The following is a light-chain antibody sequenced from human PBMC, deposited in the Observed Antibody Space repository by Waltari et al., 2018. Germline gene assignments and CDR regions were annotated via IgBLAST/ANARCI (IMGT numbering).Light chain of an antibody. CDR3: QQRYRWVT. V-gene: IGKV3-11*01. Sequence: EIWLTQAPAALSLSPWERATLSCRASQSISTYLAWYQQKPGQPPRLLIYDASRRATGISARFSGSGSGTDFTLTISSLEPEDFAVYYCQQRYRWVTFGQGTRLEIK. J-gene: IGKJ5*01. CDR1: QSISTY. CDR2: DAS.